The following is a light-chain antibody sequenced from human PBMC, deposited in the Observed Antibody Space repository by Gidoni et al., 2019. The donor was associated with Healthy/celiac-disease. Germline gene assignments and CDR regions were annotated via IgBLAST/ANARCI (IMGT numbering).Light chain of an antibody. J-gene: IGKJ4*01. Sequence: DPQMTQSPSSLSASVGDRVTITCQASQDMSNYLNWYQQKPGKAPKLLIYDASNLETGVPSRFSGRGSGTDFTFTISSLQPEDIATYYCQQYDNPLTFGGGTKVEIK. CDR1: QDMSNY. CDR2: DAS. V-gene: IGKV1-33*01. CDR3: QQYDNPLT.